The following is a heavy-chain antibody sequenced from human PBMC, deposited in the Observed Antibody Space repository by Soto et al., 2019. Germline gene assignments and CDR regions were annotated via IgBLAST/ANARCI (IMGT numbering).Heavy chain of an antibody. V-gene: IGHV1-18*01. CDR3: ARDLSRITIFGVVRSMDV. Sequence: GASVKVSCKASGYTFTSYGISWVRQAPGQGLEWMGWISAYNGNTNYAQKLQGRVTMTTDSSTSTVYMELRSLRSDDTAVYYCARDLSRITIFGVVRSMDVWGQGTTVTVSS. D-gene: IGHD3-3*01. CDR1: GYTFTSYG. CDR2: ISAYNGNT. J-gene: IGHJ6*02.